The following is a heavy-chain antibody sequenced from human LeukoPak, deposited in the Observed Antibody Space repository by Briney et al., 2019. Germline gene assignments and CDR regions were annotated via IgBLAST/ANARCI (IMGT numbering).Heavy chain of an antibody. CDR2: ISSSDTYT. D-gene: IGHD6-19*01. CDR3: ARGPYSSGSSADY. CDR1: GFTFSSYS. Sequence: GGSLRLSCAASGFTFSSYSMNWIRQAPGKGLEWVSYISSSDTYTNYADSVKGRFTISRDNAKNSLYLQMNSLRAEDTAVYYCARGPYSSGSSADYWGQGTLVTVSS. J-gene: IGHJ4*02. V-gene: IGHV3-21*05.